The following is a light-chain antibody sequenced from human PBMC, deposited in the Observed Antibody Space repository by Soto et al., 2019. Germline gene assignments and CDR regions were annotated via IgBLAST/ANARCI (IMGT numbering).Light chain of an antibody. CDR3: SSFTSRRAYV. J-gene: IGLJ1*01. V-gene: IGLV2-14*01. CDR2: EVS. CDR1: SRDVGGYNY. Sequence: QSGLAQPASVSGSPGHSITISCTGTSRDVGGYNYVSWYQQQSGKAPKLMIHEVSNRPSGVSNRFSGSKSGNTASLTISGLQAEDEADYYCSSFTSRRAYVFGSGTKVTVL.